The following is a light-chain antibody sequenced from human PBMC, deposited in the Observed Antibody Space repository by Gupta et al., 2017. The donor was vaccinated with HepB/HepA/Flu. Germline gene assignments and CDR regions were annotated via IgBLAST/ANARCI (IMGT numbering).Light chain of an antibody. J-gene: IGLJ1*01. CDR3: CAYTGDLDV. V-gene: IGLV2-23*01. Sequence: QSALTQPASVSGSPGQSIAIPCTGTNSDVGGYNLVSWYQQYPGKAPKLMIYEGRKRPSGVSNRFSGSKSGNTAALTISGLQAEDEADYYCCAYTGDLDVFGTGTRVTVL. CDR2: EGR. CDR1: NSDVGGYNL.